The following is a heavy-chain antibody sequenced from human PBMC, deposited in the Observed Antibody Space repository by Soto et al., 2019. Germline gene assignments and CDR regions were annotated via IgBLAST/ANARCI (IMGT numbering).Heavy chain of an antibody. CDR3: AREKNSGYYRTVGY. Sequence: VQLVASGGGVVQPGRSLSLSCAASGFTLSGHGLHWVRQAPGKGLEWVAVVTHDGTERHYPDSVKGRFTITRDISKNTFYLQMNSLRVEDTAMYYCAREKNSGYYRTVGYWGQGTLVTVSS. J-gene: IGHJ4*02. D-gene: IGHD3-10*01. V-gene: IGHV3-30*03. CDR1: GFTLSGHG. CDR2: VTHDGTER.